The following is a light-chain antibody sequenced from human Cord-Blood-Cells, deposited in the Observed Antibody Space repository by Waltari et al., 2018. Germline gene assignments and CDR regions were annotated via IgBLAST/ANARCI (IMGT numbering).Light chain of an antibody. V-gene: IGLV2-11*01. CDR3: CSYAGSYTYV. J-gene: IGLJ1*01. Sequence: QSALTQPRSVSGSPGQSVTISCTGTSSDVGGYNYVSWYQQHPGKAPKLIIYDVSKRPSAVPVRFSGSKSGNAASPTISGLQAEDEADYYCCSYAGSYTYVFGTGTKVTVL. CDR2: DVS. CDR1: SSDVGGYNY.